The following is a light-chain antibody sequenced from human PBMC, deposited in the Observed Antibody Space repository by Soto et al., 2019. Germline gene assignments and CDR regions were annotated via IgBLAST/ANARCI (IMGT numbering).Light chain of an antibody. CDR3: TLYTSSSTPYV. CDR1: SSDVGGYTY. V-gene: IGLV2-14*01. J-gene: IGLJ1*01. Sequence: QSVLTQPASVSGSPGQSITISCAGTSSDVGGYTYVSWYQQHPGKAPKLMIYDVSNRPSGVSNRFSGSKSGNTASLTISGLQAEDEADYYCTLYTSSSTPYVFGGGTKLTVL. CDR2: DVS.